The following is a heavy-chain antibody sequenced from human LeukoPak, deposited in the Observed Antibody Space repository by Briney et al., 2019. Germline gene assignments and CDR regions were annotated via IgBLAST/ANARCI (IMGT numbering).Heavy chain of an antibody. CDR2: INHSGST. Sequence: SETLSLTCAVYGGSFSGYYWSWIRHPPGQGLEWIGEINHSGSTNYNPSLKSRVTISVDTSKNQFSLKLSSVTAADTAVYYCARTTRAAANRHTSFDYWGQGTLVTVSS. D-gene: IGHD2-2*01. CDR1: GGSFSGYY. V-gene: IGHV4-34*01. J-gene: IGHJ4*02. CDR3: ARTTRAAANRHTSFDY.